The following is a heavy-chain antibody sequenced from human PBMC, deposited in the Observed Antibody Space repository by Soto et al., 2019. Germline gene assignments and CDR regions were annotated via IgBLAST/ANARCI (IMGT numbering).Heavy chain of an antibody. J-gene: IGHJ5*02. D-gene: IGHD2-2*01. CDR3: ARVRGYQLLGWFDP. CDR2: IYHSGTT. Sequence: QVQLQESGPGLVKPSQTLSLTCTVSGGSISSGGYYWSWIRQHPGKGLEWIGYIYHSGTTYYNPSLKSRVTIXAXTXXHQFSLKLTSLTAADTAVYYCARVRGYQLLGWFDPWGQGTLVTVSS. CDR1: GGSISSGGYY. V-gene: IGHV4-31*03.